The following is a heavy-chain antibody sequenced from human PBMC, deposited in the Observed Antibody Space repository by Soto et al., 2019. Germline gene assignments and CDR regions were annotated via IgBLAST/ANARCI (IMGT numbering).Heavy chain of an antibody. Sequence: SETLSLTCAVYGGSFSGYYWSWLRQPPGKGLEWIGEINHSGSTNYNPSLKSRVTISVDTSNNQFSLMLSSVTAADTAVYYGARFEYKGLRLRSPDKKYYYYMDVWGKGTTVTVSS. CDR1: GGSFSGYY. V-gene: IGHV4-34*01. D-gene: IGHD5-12*01. CDR2: INHSGST. CDR3: ARFEYKGLRLRSPDKKYYYYMDV. J-gene: IGHJ6*03.